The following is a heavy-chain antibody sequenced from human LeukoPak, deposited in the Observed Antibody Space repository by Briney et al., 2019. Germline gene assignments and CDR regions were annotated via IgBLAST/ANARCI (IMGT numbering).Heavy chain of an antibody. J-gene: IGHJ2*01. V-gene: IGHV4-61*01. Sequence: SETLSLTCTVSGGSVSSGSYYWSWIRQPPGKGLEWIAYIHYSGSTNYNPSLRSRVTISVDTSKNQFSLKLSSVTAADTAVYYCARGLTSSDWYFDLWGRGTLVTVSS. CDR2: IHYSGST. CDR3: ARGLTSSDWYFDL. CDR1: GGSVSSGSYY. D-gene: IGHD4/OR15-4a*01.